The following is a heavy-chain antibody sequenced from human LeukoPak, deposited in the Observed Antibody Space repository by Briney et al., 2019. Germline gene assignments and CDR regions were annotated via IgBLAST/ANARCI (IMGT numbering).Heavy chain of an antibody. V-gene: IGHV1-8*01. CDR3: APRPAGSSGCYYVY. J-gene: IGHJ4*02. CDR1: GYTFTSYD. CDR2: MNPNSGNT. D-gene: IGHD3-22*01. Sequence: ASVKVSCKASGYTFTSYDINWVRQATGQGLEWMGWMNPNSGNTGYAQKFQGRVTMTRNTSISTAYMELSRLRSDDTAVYYCAPRPAGSSGCYYVYCGQGTLVTVSS.